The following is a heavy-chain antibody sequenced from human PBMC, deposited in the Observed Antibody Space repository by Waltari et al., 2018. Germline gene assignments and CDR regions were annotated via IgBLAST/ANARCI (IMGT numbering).Heavy chain of an antibody. CDR3: AKNDLKEFDP. J-gene: IGHJ5*02. Sequence: QVQLQESGPGLVKPSQTLSLTCTVSGGSISSGSYYWSWLLQPAGKGLEWIGSIYTSGSTNYNPYLKSRVTISVDTSKNQFSLKLSSVTAADTAVYYCAKNDLKEFDPWGQGTLVTVSS. V-gene: IGHV4-61*09. CDR2: IYTSGST. D-gene: IGHD2-21*02. CDR1: GGSISSGSYY.